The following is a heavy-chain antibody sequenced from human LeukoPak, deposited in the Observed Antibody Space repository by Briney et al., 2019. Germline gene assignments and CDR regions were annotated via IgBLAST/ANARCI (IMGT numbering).Heavy chain of an antibody. Sequence: PGGSLRLSCAASGFTFSIYYMDWVRQAPGKGLEWVGRIRPKGSAYTTEYAAAVKGRFSISRDGSKNSLYLLMNSLKTEDTAVYYCARVTLAGGGYFDYWGQGTLVTVSS. CDR2: IRPKGSAYTT. J-gene: IGHJ4*02. V-gene: IGHV3-72*01. CDR3: ARVTLAGGGYFDY. D-gene: IGHD6-19*01. CDR1: GFTFSIYY.